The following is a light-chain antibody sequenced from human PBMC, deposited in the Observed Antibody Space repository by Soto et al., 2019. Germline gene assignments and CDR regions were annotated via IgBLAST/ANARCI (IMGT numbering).Light chain of an antibody. Sequence: QSVLTQPPSVSGAPGQRVTISCTGSSSNIGAGYDVHWYQQLPGTAPKLLIYGNSNRPSGVPDRFSGSKSGTSASLAITGLQAEDEADYDCQSYDSSLSGVFGGGPKLTVL. CDR3: QSYDSSLSGV. J-gene: IGLJ3*02. CDR2: GNS. CDR1: SSNIGAGYD. V-gene: IGLV1-40*01.